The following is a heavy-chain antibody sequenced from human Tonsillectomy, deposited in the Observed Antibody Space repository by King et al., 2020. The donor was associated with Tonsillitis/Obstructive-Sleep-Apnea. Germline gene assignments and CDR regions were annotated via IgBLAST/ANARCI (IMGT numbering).Heavy chain of an antibody. Sequence: VQLVQSGGGLVKPGGSLRLSCAASGFTFSSYSMNWVRQAPGKGLEWVSSISSSSSYIYYADSVKCRFTISRDNAKNSLYLQMNSLRAEDTAVYYCARDPGVDTAMVTADYWGQGTLVTVSS. CDR2: ISSSSSYI. V-gene: IGHV3-21*01. CDR1: GFTFSSYS. D-gene: IGHD5-18*01. J-gene: IGHJ4*02. CDR3: ARDPGVDTAMVTADY.